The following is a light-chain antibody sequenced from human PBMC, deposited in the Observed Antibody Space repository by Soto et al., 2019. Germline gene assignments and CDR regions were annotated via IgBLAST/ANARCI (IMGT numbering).Light chain of an antibody. V-gene: IGKV1-39*01. Sequence: DVRMTLTPSSLSASVGDTITITFRASRTINSYLNCFQQKSGERARLLIYGASTLHDGVPSRFSGSGSGADFTLTICCLQPDDFGTYNCQQYKRYYTFGQGT. CDR1: RTINSY. CDR3: QQYKRYYT. J-gene: IGKJ2*01. CDR2: GAS.